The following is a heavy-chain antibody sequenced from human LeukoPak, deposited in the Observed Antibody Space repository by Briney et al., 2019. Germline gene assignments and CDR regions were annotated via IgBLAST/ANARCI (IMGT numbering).Heavy chain of an antibody. CDR3: AGQIPYGMDV. J-gene: IGHJ6*02. D-gene: IGHD2-2*02. CDR1: GGSFSGYY. CDR2: IYYSGST. Sequence: SETLSLTCAVYGGSFSGYYWSWIRQPPGKGLEWIGYIYYSGSTNYNPSLKSRVTISVDTSKNQFSLKLSSVTAADTAVYYCAGQIPYGMDVWGQGTTVTVSS. V-gene: IGHV4-59*08.